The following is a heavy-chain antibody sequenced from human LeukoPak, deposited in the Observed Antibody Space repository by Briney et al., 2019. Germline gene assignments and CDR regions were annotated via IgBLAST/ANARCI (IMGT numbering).Heavy chain of an antibody. CDR1: GGSISSGSYY. V-gene: IGHV4-61*01. CDR2: IYYTGST. J-gene: IGHJ4*02. Sequence: KPSETLSLTCTVSGGSISSGSYYWSWIRQPPGKGLEWIGYIYYTGSTNYNPSLKSRVTISVDTSENQFSLKLNSVTAADTAVYFCVRHATTYFFLDYWGQGTLVTVSS. D-gene: IGHD4-17*01. CDR3: VRHATTYFFLDY.